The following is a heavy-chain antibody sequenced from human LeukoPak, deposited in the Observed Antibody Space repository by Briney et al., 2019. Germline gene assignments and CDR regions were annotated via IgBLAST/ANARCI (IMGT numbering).Heavy chain of an antibody. CDR2: ISGSGGST. D-gene: IGHD4-17*01. Sequence: GGSLRLSCAASGFTFSSYAMSWVRQAPGKGLEWVSAISGSGGSTYYADSVKGRFTISRDNSKNTLCLQMNSLRAEDTAVYYCAKVGHGDYVYYYYGMDVWGQGTTVTVSS. CDR1: GFTFSSYA. V-gene: IGHV3-23*01. CDR3: AKVGHGDYVYYYYGMDV. J-gene: IGHJ6*02.